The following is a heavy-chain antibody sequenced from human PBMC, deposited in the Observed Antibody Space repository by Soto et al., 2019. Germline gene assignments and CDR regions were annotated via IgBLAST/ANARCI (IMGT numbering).Heavy chain of an antibody. CDR1: GGSISSGDYY. Sequence: PSETLSLTCTVPGGSISSGDYYWSWIRQPPGKGLEWIGYIYYSGSTYYNPSLKSRVTISVDTSKNQFSLKLSSVTAADTAVYYCAREGTENWFDPWGQGTLVTVSS. V-gene: IGHV4-30-4*01. D-gene: IGHD2-21*02. CDR2: IYYSGST. CDR3: AREGTENWFDP. J-gene: IGHJ5*02.